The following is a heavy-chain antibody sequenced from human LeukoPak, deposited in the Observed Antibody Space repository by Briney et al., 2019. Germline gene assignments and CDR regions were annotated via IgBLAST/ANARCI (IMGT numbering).Heavy chain of an antibody. Sequence: PGGSLRLSCAASGFDFTDSNMRWVRQASGKGLEWLGHIHTKPNNYATAYAASVKGRFTISRDDSKHTAYLQLNDLATEETAIYYWTSAKWARFSESFALWGRGTLVTVSS. CDR3: TSAKWARFSESFAL. J-gene: IGHJ2*01. CDR1: GFDFTDSN. V-gene: IGHV3-73*01. D-gene: IGHD1-26*01. CDR2: IHTKPNNYAT.